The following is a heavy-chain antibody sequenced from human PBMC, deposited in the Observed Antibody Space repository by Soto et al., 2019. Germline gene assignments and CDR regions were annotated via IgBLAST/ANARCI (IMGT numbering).Heavy chain of an antibody. CDR1: GFPFSSNA. V-gene: IGHV3-64D*06. D-gene: IGHD2-2*01. Sequence: PGGSLRLSSSALGFPFSSNAMHWVRQAPGKGLEYFSAISSNGGSTYYADTVKGRFTISRDNSKNTLYLQMSSLRAEDTAVYYCVKDNSPSDCSSAGGYWDYWGQGTLVTVSS. CDR2: ISSNGGST. J-gene: IGHJ4*02. CDR3: VKDNSPSDCSSAGGYWDY.